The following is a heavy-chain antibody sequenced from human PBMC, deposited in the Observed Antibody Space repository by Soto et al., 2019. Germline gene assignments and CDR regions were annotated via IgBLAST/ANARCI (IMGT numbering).Heavy chain of an antibody. J-gene: IGHJ4*02. Sequence: EVQLLESGGGLVQPAGSLRLSCAASGFTFSSYAMSWVRQAPGKGLEWVSAISGSGGSTYYADSVKGRFTISRDNSKNTLYLQMNSLRAEDTAVYYCAKESRYSSGWYTPAFGYWGQGTLVTVSS. V-gene: IGHV3-23*01. D-gene: IGHD6-19*01. CDR2: ISGSGGST. CDR1: GFTFSSYA. CDR3: AKESRYSSGWYTPAFGY.